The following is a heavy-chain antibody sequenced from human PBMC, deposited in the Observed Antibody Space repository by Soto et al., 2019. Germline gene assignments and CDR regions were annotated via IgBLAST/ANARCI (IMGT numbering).Heavy chain of an antibody. V-gene: IGHV3-23*01. Sequence: DVQLLESGGGLVQPGGSLRLSCAASGFSFSSYAMVWVRQAPGKGLEWVAVISARGGSSYFADSVKGRFTLSRDNSKNVLSLEMNSLRAEDTAIYFCAKGSIEYRASVDNWGQGTLVVV. CDR3: AKGSIEYRASVDN. CDR1: GFSFSSYA. J-gene: IGHJ4*02. D-gene: IGHD3-16*02. CDR2: ISARGGSS.